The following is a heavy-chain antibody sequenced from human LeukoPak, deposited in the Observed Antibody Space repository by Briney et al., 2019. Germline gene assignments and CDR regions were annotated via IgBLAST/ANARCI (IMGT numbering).Heavy chain of an antibody. CDR2: IIPILGIA. V-gene: IGHV1-69*02. Sequence: SVKVSCKASGGTFSSYTISWVRQAPGQGLEWMGRIIPILGIANYAQKFQGRVTITADKSTSTAYMELSSLRSEDTAVYYCAMLGYCSGGSCYRGGYFDYWGRGTLVTVSS. D-gene: IGHD2-15*01. CDR1: GGTFSSYT. CDR3: AMLGYCSGGSCYRGGYFDY. J-gene: IGHJ4*02.